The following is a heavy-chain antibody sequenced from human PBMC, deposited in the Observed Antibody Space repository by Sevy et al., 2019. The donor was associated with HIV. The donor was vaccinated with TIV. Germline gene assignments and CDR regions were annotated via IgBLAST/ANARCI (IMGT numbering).Heavy chain of an antibody. J-gene: IGHJ4*02. CDR2: IYYSGST. CDR3: ARGYYSSSAYRTFANFDY. D-gene: IGHD6-6*01. V-gene: IGHV4-59*01. CDR1: GGSISSYY. Sequence: SETLSLTCTVSGGSISSYYWSWIRQPPGKGLEWIGYIYYSGSTNYNPSLKSRVTISVDTSKNQFSLKLSSVTAADTAVYYCARGYYSSSAYRTFANFDYWGQGTLATVSS.